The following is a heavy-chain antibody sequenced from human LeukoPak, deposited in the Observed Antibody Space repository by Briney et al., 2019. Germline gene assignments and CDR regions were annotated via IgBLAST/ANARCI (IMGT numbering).Heavy chain of an antibody. CDR2: INHSGST. J-gene: IGHJ4*02. CDR3: ARVMGDY. D-gene: IGHD3-10*01. Sequence: SETLSLTCAVYGGSFSGYYWSWIRQPPGKGLEWIGEINHSGSTNYNPFLKSRVTISVDTSKNQFSLKLSSVTAADTAVYYCARVMGDYWGQGTLVTVSS. V-gene: IGHV4-34*01. CDR1: GGSFSGYY.